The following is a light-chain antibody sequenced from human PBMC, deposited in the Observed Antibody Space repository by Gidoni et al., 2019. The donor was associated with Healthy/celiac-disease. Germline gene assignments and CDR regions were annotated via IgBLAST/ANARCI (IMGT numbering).Light chain of an antibody. Sequence: QSALPQPASLSGSPGQSITISCTGTSSDVGGYNYVSWYQQHPGKAPKLMIYDVSNRPSGVSNRFSGSKSGNTASLTISGLQAEDEADYYCSSYTSSSTPLYVFGTGTKVTVL. CDR3: SSYTSSSTPLYV. CDR2: DVS. V-gene: IGLV2-14*01. CDR1: SSDVGGYNY. J-gene: IGLJ1*01.